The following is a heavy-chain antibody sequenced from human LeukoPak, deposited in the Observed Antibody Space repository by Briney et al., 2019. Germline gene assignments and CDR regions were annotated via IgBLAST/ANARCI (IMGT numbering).Heavy chain of an antibody. D-gene: IGHD2-15*01. Sequence: PGGSLRLSCAASGFTFSSYSMNWVRQAPGKGLEWVSYISSSSSTIYYADSVKGRFTISRDNAKNSLYLQMNSLRAEDTAVYYCARNCRNECYYGMDVWGQGTTVTVSS. CDR1: GFTFSSYS. V-gene: IGHV3-48*01. CDR3: ARNCRNECYYGMDV. J-gene: IGHJ6*02. CDR2: ISSSSSTI.